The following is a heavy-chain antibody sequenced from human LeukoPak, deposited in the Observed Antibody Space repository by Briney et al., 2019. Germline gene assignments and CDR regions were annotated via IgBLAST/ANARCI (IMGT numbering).Heavy chain of an antibody. CDR3: ARLREIPVFGVVTKSTSYFDY. Sequence: PGGSLRLSCAASGFTFSNNAMHWVRQAPGKGLEWVSSISGGGGETYYVDPVKGRFIISRDNSKNTLYLQMNGLRAEDTAVYYCARLREIPVFGVVTKSTSYFDYWGQGTLVTVSS. CDR1: GFTFSNNA. V-gene: IGHV3-23*01. J-gene: IGHJ4*02. D-gene: IGHD3-3*01. CDR2: ISGGGGET.